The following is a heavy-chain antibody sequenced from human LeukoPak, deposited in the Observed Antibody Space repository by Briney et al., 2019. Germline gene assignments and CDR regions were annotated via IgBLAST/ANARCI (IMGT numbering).Heavy chain of an antibody. J-gene: IGHJ5*02. CDR2: TYYRSNLYN. CDR1: GDSVSSNSAA. Sequence: SQTLSLTCAISGDSVSSNSAAWNWIRQSPSRGLEWLGRTYYRSNLYNDYAVSVKSRITINPDTSKNQFSLQLNSVTPEDTAVYYCARDHAYCGGDCFNWFDPWGQGTLVTVSS. V-gene: IGHV6-1*01. D-gene: IGHD2-21*02. CDR3: ARDHAYCGGDCFNWFDP.